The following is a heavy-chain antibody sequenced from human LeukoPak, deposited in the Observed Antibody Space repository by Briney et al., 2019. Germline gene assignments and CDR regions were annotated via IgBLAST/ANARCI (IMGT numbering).Heavy chain of an antibody. Sequence: GASVKVSCKASGYTFTDYYINWMRQAPGQGLEWMGVLNPSLGTTAYAQKFQGRLTMTMDMSTNTVYMELSSLTSEDTAVFYCARGVRAGHRENWFDPWGQGTLVTVSS. V-gene: IGHV1-46*01. CDR2: LNPSLGTT. CDR1: GYTFTDYY. D-gene: IGHD6-19*01. CDR3: ARGVRAGHRENWFDP. J-gene: IGHJ5*02.